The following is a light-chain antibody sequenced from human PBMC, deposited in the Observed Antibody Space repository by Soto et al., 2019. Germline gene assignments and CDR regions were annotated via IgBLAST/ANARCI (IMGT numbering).Light chain of an antibody. V-gene: IGLV2-11*01. CDR1: SSDVGGYNY. CDR2: DVS. CDR3: CPYAGSYTFYV. J-gene: IGLJ1*01. Sequence: QSALTQPRSVSGSPGQSVTISCTGTSSDVGGYNYVSWYQQHPGKAPKLMIFDVSKRPSGVSDRFSGSKSGNTASLTISGLQAEDEADYYCCPYAGSYTFYVFGTGTKVTVL.